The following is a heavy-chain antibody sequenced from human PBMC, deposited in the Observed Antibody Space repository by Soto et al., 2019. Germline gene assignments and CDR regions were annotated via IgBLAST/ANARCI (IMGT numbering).Heavy chain of an antibody. D-gene: IGHD3-9*01. V-gene: IGHV3-30-3*01. CDR3: ARKLRYPDY. CDR2: ISYDGSNK. CDR1: GFTFSSYA. Sequence: QVQLVESGGGVVQPGRSLRLSCAASGFTFSSYAMHWVRQAPGKGLEWVAVISYDGSNKYYADSVKGRFTISRDNSKNTLYLQMNSRRAEDTAVYYCARKLRYPDYWGQGTLVTVSS. J-gene: IGHJ4*02.